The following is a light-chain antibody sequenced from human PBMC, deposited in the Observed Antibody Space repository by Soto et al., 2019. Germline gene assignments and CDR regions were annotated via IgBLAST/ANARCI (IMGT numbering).Light chain of an antibody. CDR1: SGDIGNYDV. CDR2: KVN. V-gene: IGLV2-23*02. J-gene: IGLJ2*01. CDR3: RSYGGKRPLA. Sequence: QSALTQPASMSGSPGESITISCSGSSGDIGNYDVVSWYQQFPGKVPKLIIYKVNERPSGISNRFSGSKSGNTASLTISGLQGEDEALDFCRSYGGKRPLAVGGGTKLTVL.